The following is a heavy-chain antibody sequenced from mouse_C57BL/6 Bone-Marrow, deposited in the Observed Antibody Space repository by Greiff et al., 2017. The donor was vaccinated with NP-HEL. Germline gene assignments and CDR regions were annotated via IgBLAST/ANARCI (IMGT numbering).Heavy chain of an antibody. CDR2: IYPGSGNT. V-gene: IGHV1-76*01. D-gene: IGHD2-3*01. J-gene: IGHJ2*01. CDR3: ARKWLLRDYFDY. Sequence: QVQLQQSGAELVRPGASVKLSCKASGYTFTDYYINWVKQRPGQGLEWIARIYPGSGNTYYNEKFKGKATLTAEKSSSTAYMQLSSLTSEDSAVYFCARKWLLRDYFDYWGQGTTLTVSS. CDR1: GYTFTDYY.